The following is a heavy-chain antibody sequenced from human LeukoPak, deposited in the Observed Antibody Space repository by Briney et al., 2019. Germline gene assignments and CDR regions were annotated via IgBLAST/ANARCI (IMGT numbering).Heavy chain of an antibody. J-gene: IGHJ4*02. Sequence: PGGSLRLSRAASGFTFSSYWMHWVRQAPGKGLVWVSRINSDGSSTSYADSVKGRFTISRDKAKNTLYLQMNSLRAEDTAVYYCARGLSPAAAGVNYWGQGTLVTVSS. CDR2: INSDGSST. D-gene: IGHD6-13*01. CDR1: GFTFSSYW. CDR3: ARGLSPAAAGVNY. V-gene: IGHV3-74*01.